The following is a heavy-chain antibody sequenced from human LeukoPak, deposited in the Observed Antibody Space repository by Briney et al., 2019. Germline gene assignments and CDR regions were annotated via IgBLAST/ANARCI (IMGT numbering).Heavy chain of an antibody. CDR2: THESGDT. CDR1: GDSVSRYY. Sequence: SETLSLTCIVSGDSVSRYYWSWVRQPAGMGLEWVGRTHESGDTNYNPSLTGRVTMSVDTSKNHFSLKLTSVTAADTAVYFCARGHGWTDYWGQGTLVTVSS. V-gene: IGHV4-4*07. CDR3: ARGHGWTDY. D-gene: IGHD6-19*01. J-gene: IGHJ4*02.